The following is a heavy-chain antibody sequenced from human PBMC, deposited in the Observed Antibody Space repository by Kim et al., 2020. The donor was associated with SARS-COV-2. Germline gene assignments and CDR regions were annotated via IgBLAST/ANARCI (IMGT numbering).Heavy chain of an antibody. D-gene: IGHD2-8*01. CDR2: INSSSANI. J-gene: IGHJ6*02. Sequence: GGSLRLSCAASGFNFRSYSMSWVRQAPGKGLEWVSYINSSSANIYHADTVKGRFTISRDNAENSLYLQMSSLRDDDTAVYYCARTKSYYGMDVWGQGTTVTVSS. CDR3: ARTKSYYGMDV. V-gene: IGHV3-48*02. CDR1: GFNFRSYS.